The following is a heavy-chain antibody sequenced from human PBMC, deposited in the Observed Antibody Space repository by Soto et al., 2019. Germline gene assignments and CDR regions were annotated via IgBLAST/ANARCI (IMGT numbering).Heavy chain of an antibody. J-gene: IGHJ4*02. CDR3: TTDETKYYYDSSGGFLDYFDY. D-gene: IGHD3-22*01. Sequence: GGSLRLSCAASGFTFSNAWMNWVRQAPGKGLEWVGRIKSKTDGGTTDYAAPVKGRFTISRDDSKNTLYLQMNSLKTEDTAVYYCTTDETKYYYDSSGGFLDYFDYWGQGTLVTVSS. V-gene: IGHV3-15*07. CDR1: GFTFSNAW. CDR2: IKSKTDGGTT.